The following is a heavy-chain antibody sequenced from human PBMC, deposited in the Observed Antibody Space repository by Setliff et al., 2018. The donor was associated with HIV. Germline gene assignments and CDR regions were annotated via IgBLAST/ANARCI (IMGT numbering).Heavy chain of an antibody. CDR1: GGSVNSYH. D-gene: IGHD7-27*01. Sequence: TLSLTCSVSGGSVNSYHWSWIRQPPGKGLEWIGYIYKSGTTNYSPSLKSRVTISAGPSKNQFSLKLTSVTAADTAVYYCARHPTNWGSTGYYYYYMDVWGKGTTVTVSS. V-gene: IGHV4-59*08. CDR3: ARHPTNWGSTGYYYYYMDV. CDR2: IYKSGTT. J-gene: IGHJ6*03.